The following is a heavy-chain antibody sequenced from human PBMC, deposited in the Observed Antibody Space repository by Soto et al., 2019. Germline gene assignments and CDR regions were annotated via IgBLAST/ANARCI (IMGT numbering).Heavy chain of an antibody. CDR2: INPDNGGN. D-gene: IGHD4-17*01. J-gene: IGHJ2*01. V-gene: IGHV1-18*01. CDR1: GYTFTHYG. CDR3: VKDLDDGGRYWYFDL. Sequence: QVQLVQSGAEVKKPGASGKVSCRASGYTFTHYGITWVRQAPGQGLEWLGWINPDNGGNHTVKRINDRLHLTTARSTTTASMELRSLIYDDTAMYYCVKDLDDGGRYWYFDLWGRGTLVTVSS.